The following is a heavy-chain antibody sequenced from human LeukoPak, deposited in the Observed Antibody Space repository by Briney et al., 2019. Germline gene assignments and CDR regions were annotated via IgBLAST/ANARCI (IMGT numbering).Heavy chain of an antibody. V-gene: IGHV3-48*01. J-gene: IGHJ5*02. Sequence: PGGSLRLSCAASGFTFSSYEMNWVRQAPGKGLEWVSYISSSSSTIYYADSVKGRFTISRDNAKNSLYLQMNSLRAEDTAVYYCATTMGQITIFGVAKGFDPWGQGTLVTVSS. CDR3: ATTMGQITIFGVAKGFDP. D-gene: IGHD3-3*01. CDR1: GFTFSSYE. CDR2: ISSSSSTI.